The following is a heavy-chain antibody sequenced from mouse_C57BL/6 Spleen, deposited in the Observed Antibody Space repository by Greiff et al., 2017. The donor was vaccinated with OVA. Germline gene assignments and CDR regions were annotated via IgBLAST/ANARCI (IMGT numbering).Heavy chain of an antibody. J-gene: IGHJ4*01. D-gene: IGHD1-1*01. Sequence: EVQLQQSGAELVRPGASVKLSCTASGFNINDYYMHWVKQRPEQGLEWIGRIDPEDGDTEYAPKFQGKATMTADTSSNTAYLQLSSLTSEDTAVYYCTTYGSSYGYAMDYWGQGTSVTVSS. CDR3: TTYGSSYGYAMDY. V-gene: IGHV14-1*01. CDR2: IDPEDGDT. CDR1: GFNINDYY.